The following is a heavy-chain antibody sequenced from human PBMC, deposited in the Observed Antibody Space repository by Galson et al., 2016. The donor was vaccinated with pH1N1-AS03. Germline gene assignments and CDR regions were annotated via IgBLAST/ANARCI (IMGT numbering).Heavy chain of an antibody. CDR2: ISTYTGET. J-gene: IGHJ5*02. D-gene: IGHD2-21*01. V-gene: IGHV1-18*01. Sequence: SVKVSCKASGYTFTHFGISWVRQAPGQGLECLGWISTYTGETNYAQKFKGRVTMTTDTSTKTVYMELRTLTSDDTALYYCLRGTIAGLDLQRRFDAWGQGTLVTVSS. CDR3: LRGTIAGLDLQRRFDA. CDR1: GYTFTHFG.